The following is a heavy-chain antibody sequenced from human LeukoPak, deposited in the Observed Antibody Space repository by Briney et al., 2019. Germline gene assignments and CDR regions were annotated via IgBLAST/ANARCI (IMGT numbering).Heavy chain of an antibody. V-gene: IGHV3-43D*03. CDR2: ISWNGGST. J-gene: IGHJ6*03. D-gene: IGHD2-2*01. CDR1: GFTFDDYA. CDR3: AKDIGCSSTSCPSYHYYYYMDV. Sequence: GGSLRLSCAASGFTFDDYAMHWVRQVPGKGLEWVSLISWNGGSTDYADSAEGRFTISRDNSKNSLYLQMNSLRAEDTALYYCAKDIGCSSTSCPSYHYYYYMDVWGKGTTVTVSS.